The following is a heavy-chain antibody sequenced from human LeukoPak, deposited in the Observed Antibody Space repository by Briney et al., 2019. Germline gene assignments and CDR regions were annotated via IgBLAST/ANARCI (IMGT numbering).Heavy chain of an antibody. J-gene: IGHJ4*02. V-gene: IGHV1-8*02. D-gene: IGHD3-10*01. Sequence: ASVKVSCKASGYTFSNYDINWVRQATGQGLEWIGWNNPKSGNTGCAQKFQGRVTMTRVNANNTAYMKLTSLTFDDTAVYYCARGRGIAEFSIWGQGTLVTVSS. CDR3: ARGRGIAEFSI. CDR2: NNPKSGNT. CDR1: GYTFSNYD.